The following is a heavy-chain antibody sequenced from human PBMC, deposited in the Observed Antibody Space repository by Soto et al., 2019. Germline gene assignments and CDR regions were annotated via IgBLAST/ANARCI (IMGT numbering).Heavy chain of an antibody. CDR2: IRKQANTYTT. D-gene: IGHD4-4*01. V-gene: IGHV3-72*01. Sequence: GGSLRLSCVASGFTFSDHYMDWVRPAPGKGLEWVGRIRKQANTYTTRNAASVKGRFVISRDDSDNSLYLQMSRLETEDTAVYYCARVNSDYYFDYWGQGTLVTVST. J-gene: IGHJ4*02. CDR1: GFTFSDHY. CDR3: ARVNSDYYFDY.